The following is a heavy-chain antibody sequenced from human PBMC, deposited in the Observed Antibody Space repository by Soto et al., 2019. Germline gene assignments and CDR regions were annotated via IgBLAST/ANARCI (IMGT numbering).Heavy chain of an antibody. D-gene: IGHD3-9*01. J-gene: IGHJ4*02. CDR1: GFTFSSYA. Sequence: EVQLLESGGGLVQPGGSLRLSCAASGFTFSSYAMSWVRQAPGKGLEWVSDISGSGGSTYYADSGKGRFTISRDNSKNTLYLQMNSLRAEDTAVYYCAKAVYYHILTGYYRGSYFDYWGQGTLVTVSS. CDR2: ISGSGGST. V-gene: IGHV3-23*01. CDR3: AKAVYYHILTGYYRGSYFDY.